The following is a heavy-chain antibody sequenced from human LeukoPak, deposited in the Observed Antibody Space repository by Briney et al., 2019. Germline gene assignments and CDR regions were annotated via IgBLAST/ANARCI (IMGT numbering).Heavy chain of an antibody. CDR3: GFSEGDF. CDR2: IFASGST. J-gene: IGHJ4*02. Sequence: SETLSLTCTVSGGSISNGNHLWTWIRQPAGKGLEWIGRIFASGSTNYNPSLESRLTISIDTSKNQFSLRLSSVTAADTAMYFCGFSEGDFWGQGALVTVSS. D-gene: IGHD6-25*01. CDR1: GGSISNGNHL. V-gene: IGHV4-61*02.